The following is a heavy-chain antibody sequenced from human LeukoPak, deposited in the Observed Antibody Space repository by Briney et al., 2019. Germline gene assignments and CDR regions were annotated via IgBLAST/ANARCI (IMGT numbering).Heavy chain of an antibody. V-gene: IGHV3-23*01. CDR2: ISASGGST. CDR1: GFTFTSYA. J-gene: IGHJ3*02. CDR3: ARDAATYCSGGSCYTDAFDI. D-gene: IGHD2-15*01. Sequence: GGSLRLSCAASGFTFTSYAMSWVRQAPKKGLEWVLVISASGGSTNYADSVKGRFTISRDNAKNSLYLQMNSLRAEDTAVYYCARDAATYCSGGSCYTDAFDIWGQGTMVTVSS.